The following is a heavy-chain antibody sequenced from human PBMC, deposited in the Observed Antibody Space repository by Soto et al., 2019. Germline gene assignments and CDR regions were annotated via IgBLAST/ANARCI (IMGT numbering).Heavy chain of an antibody. D-gene: IGHD6-19*01. J-gene: IGHJ6*02. Sequence: GGSLRLSCAASGFTFSSYGMHWVRQAPGKGLEWVAVISYDGSNKYYADSAKGRFTISRDNSKNTLYLQMNSLRAEDTAVYYCAKEGVGSGWSYYYYYGMDAWGQGTTVTVSS. CDR1: GFTFSSYG. CDR3: AKEGVGSGWSYYYYYGMDA. V-gene: IGHV3-30*18. CDR2: ISYDGSNK.